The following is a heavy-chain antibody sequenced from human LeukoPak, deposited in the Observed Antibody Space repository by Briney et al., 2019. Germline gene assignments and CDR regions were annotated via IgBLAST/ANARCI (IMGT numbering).Heavy chain of an antibody. Sequence: GGSLRLSCAASGFTFSTYAMSWVRQAPRRGLEWVSSVIDSGGATYYADSVKGRFTISRDNSKNTLYLQMNSLRAEDTAVYYCARDYYGSGSSAVFDHWGQGTLVTVSS. CDR1: GFTFSTYA. D-gene: IGHD3-10*01. CDR3: ARDYYGSGSSAVFDH. J-gene: IGHJ4*02. V-gene: IGHV3-23*01. CDR2: VIDSGGAT.